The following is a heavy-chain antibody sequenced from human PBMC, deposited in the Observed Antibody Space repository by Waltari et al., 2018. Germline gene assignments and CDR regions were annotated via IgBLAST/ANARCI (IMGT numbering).Heavy chain of an antibody. D-gene: IGHD3-22*01. J-gene: IGHJ4*02. Sequence: QLQLQESGPGLVKPSETLSLTCTVSGGSISSSSYSWGWIRQPPGKGLEWIGINYYIVIPFYNPSLKCRVYMSVDTSNNQFSLKLSSLTAADSALYYCARSYDSSVYYPYFDYWGQGTLVTVSS. CDR3: ARSYDSSVYYPYFDY. CDR2: NYYIVIP. CDR1: GGSISSSSYS. V-gene: IGHV4-39*01.